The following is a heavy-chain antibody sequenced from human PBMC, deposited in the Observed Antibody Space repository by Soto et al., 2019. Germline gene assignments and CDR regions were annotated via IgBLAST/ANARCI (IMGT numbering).Heavy chain of an antibody. CDR1: GYTFTTYA. V-gene: IGHV1-3*01. CDR3: ARDKDRLQLGGNYYFILDV. J-gene: IGHJ6*02. CDR2: INAGNGNT. Sequence: ASVKVSCKASGYTFTTYAMHWVRQAPGQRLDWMGWINAGNGNTKYSQKFQGRVTITRDTSASTAYMELNSLRSDDTAVYYCARDKDRLQLGGNYYFILDVWGQGTAVTVSS. D-gene: IGHD1-1*01.